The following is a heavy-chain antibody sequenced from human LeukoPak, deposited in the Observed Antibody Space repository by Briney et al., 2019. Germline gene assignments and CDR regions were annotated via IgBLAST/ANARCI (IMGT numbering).Heavy chain of an antibody. CDR1: GFTFSSYG. D-gene: IGHD3-3*01. Sequence: PGGSLGLSCAASGFTFSSYGMHWVRQAPGKGLEWVVFIRYDGSNKYYADSVKGRFTISRDNSKNTLYLQMNSLRAEDTAVYYCARSYFGVVSPYYFDYWGQGTLVTVSS. J-gene: IGHJ4*02. V-gene: IGHV3-30*02. CDR2: IRYDGSNK. CDR3: ARSYFGVVSPYYFDY.